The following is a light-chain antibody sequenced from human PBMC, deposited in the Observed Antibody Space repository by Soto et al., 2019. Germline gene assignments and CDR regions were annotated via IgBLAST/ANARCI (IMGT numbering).Light chain of an antibody. CDR3: QQYNNWPPWT. CDR2: GAS. V-gene: IGKV3-15*01. Sequence: EIVMTQSPATLSVSPGERATLSCRASQSVSGNLAWYQQKPGQAPRLLIYGASTRATGIPARFSGSGSGTEFSLNIRMLQSEDFEVYSCQQYNNWPPWTFGQGTKVEIK. CDR1: QSVSGN. J-gene: IGKJ1*01.